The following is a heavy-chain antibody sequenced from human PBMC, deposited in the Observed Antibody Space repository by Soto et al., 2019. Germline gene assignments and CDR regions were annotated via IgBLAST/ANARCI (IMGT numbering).Heavy chain of an antibody. V-gene: IGHV4-61*01. J-gene: IGHJ6*02. CDR1: GASVSSESHY. Sequence: QVQLQESGPGLVKPSETLSLTCTVSGASVSSESHYWRWIRQTPGKGLGWIGYIDYTGSTNYNPSLRGRVTMSVDTSRARVSLRLTSVTRADTAVYYCARDQYDFRSGSYYYAMEVWGQGTKVTVSS. D-gene: IGHD3-3*01. CDR2: IDYTGST. CDR3: ARDQYDFRSGSYYYAMEV.